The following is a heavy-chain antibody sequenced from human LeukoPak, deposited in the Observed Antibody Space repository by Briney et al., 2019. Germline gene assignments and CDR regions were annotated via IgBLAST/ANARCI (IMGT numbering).Heavy chain of an antibody. CDR3: ARERGSSSLDC. J-gene: IGHJ4*02. D-gene: IGHD3-10*01. Sequence: GGSLRLSCAASGFTFSSHAMHWVRQAPGKGLEWMTFISKDGSNKDYIGSVKGRFTISRDNSKNTLYLQMYSLRVEDTAVYYCARERGSSSLDCWGQGTLVTVSS. CDR1: GFTFSSHA. V-gene: IGHV3-30-3*01. CDR2: ISKDGSNK.